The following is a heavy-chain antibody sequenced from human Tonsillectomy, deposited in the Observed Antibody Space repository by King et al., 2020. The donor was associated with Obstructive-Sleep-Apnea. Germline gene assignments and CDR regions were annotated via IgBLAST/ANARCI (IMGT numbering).Heavy chain of an antibody. D-gene: IGHD3-10*01. CDR1: GGSIRSTTW. CDR2: IYHSGDT. J-gene: IGHJ4*01. Sequence: QLQESGPGLVKPSGTLSLTCAVSGGSIRSTTWWSWVRQPPGKGLEWIGEIYHSGDTNYNPSFNSRVTMSVDKSKNYFSLSLSSVTAADTALYFCARVDGSHSGEYFDSWGLGTQATVSS. CDR3: ARVDGSHSGEYFDS. V-gene: IGHV4-4*02.